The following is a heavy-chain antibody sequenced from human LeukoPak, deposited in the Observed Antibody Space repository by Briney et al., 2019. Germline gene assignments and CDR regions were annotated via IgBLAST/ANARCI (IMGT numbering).Heavy chain of an antibody. CDR3: ARDRYNYGSGARGDYYYYYYMDV. CDR2: MNWNGGST. CDR1: GFIFDDYG. D-gene: IGHD3-10*01. J-gene: IGHJ6*03. V-gene: IGHV3-20*04. Sequence: SGGSLRLSCAAFGFIFDDYGMSWVRQAPGKGLEWVSGMNWNGGSTGYADSVKGRFTISRDNAKNSLYLQMNSLRAEDTALYYCARDRYNYGSGARGDYYYYYYMDVWGKGTTVTVSS.